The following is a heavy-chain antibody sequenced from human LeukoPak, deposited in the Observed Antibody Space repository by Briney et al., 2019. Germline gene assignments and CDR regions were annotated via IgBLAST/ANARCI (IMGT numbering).Heavy chain of an antibody. CDR1: GDSVSSNTAA. J-gene: IGHJ3*02. Sequence: SQTLSLTCAISGDSVSSNTAAWNWIRQSPSRGLEWLGRTYYRSKWYNDDAVSVKSRITINPDTSKNEFSPQLNSVTPEDTAVYYCARGSSISKTFDIWGQGTMVTVSS. CDR3: ARGSSISKTFDI. V-gene: IGHV6-1*01. CDR2: TYYRSKWYN. D-gene: IGHD5/OR15-5a*01.